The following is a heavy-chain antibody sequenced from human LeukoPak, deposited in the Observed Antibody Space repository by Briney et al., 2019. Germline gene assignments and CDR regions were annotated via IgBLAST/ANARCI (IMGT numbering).Heavy chain of an antibody. CDR3: ARGSWFGELFRHYYYYYMDV. J-gene: IGHJ6*03. D-gene: IGHD3-10*01. CDR1: GFTFSSYW. V-gene: IGHV3-74*01. Sequence: GGSLRLSCAASGFTFSSYWMHWVRQAPGKGLVWVSRINSDGSSTSYADSVKGRFTISRDNAKNTLYLQMNSLRAADTAVYYCARGSWFGELFRHYYYYYMDVWGKGTTVTVSS. CDR2: INSDGSST.